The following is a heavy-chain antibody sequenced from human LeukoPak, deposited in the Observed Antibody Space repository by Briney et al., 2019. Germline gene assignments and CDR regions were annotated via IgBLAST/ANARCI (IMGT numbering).Heavy chain of an antibody. D-gene: IGHD4-17*01. V-gene: IGHV1-2*02. CDR1: GYTFTDYY. Sequence: ASVKVSCKASGYTFTDYYMHWVRQAPGQGLEWMGWINPSSGGTNYAQKFQGRVTMTRDTSISTAYMELRSLRSDDTAVYYCARDSMTTVTMFDPWGQGTLVTVSS. CDR2: INPSSGGT. J-gene: IGHJ5*02. CDR3: ARDSMTTVTMFDP.